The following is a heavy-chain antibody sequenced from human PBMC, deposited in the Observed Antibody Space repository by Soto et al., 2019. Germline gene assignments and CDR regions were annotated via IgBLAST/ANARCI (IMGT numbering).Heavy chain of an antibody. Sequence: QVQLVQSGAEVKNSGASVKVSCKASGYTFTSYGFSWVRQAPGQGLEWMGWISASNGNTNYAQKLQGRGTLTTDTSTGTAYVELRSLRSDDTATYYCARDSVRYCRDGVCYQGYYYCAMDVWGQGTTVTVS. CDR2: ISASNGNT. J-gene: IGHJ6*02. CDR1: GYTFTSYG. CDR3: ARDSVRYCRDGVCYQGYYYCAMDV. D-gene: IGHD2-8*01. V-gene: IGHV1-18*01.